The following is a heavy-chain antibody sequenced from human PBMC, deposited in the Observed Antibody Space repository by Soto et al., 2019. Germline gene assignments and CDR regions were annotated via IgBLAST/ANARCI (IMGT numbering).Heavy chain of an antibody. Sequence: XSVKVTLKVSGYTLTELSMHLVRHSPGKGLEWMGGFDPEDGETIYAQKFQGRVTMTEDTSTDTAYMELSSLRSEDTAVYYCATESPVWCGGDCYSTDYWGQGTLVTVSS. CDR1: GYTLTELS. J-gene: IGHJ4*02. CDR2: FDPEDGET. CDR3: ATESPVWCGGDCYSTDY. V-gene: IGHV1-24*01. D-gene: IGHD2-21*01.